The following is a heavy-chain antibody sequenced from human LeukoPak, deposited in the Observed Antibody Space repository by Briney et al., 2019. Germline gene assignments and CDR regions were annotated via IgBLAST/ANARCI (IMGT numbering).Heavy chain of an antibody. Sequence: SETLSLTCTVSGGSISSYYWSWIRQPPGKGLEWIGYIYYSGSTNYNPSLKSRVTISVDTSKNQFSLKLSSVTAADTAVYYCARQAPYGGSGSSDDAFDIWGQRTMVTVSS. CDR2: IYYSGST. CDR3: ARQAPYGGSGSSDDAFDI. V-gene: IGHV4-59*08. J-gene: IGHJ3*02. CDR1: GGSISSYY. D-gene: IGHD3-10*01.